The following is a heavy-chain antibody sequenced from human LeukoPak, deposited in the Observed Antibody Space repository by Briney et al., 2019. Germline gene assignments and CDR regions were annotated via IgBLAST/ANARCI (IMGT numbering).Heavy chain of an antibody. J-gene: IGHJ5*02. CDR1: GGSISSSSYY. CDR2: IYYSGST. D-gene: IGHD3-16*02. CDR3: ARSYYDYVWGSYRPSGFDP. Sequence: SETLSLTRTVSGGSISSSSYYWGWIRQPPGKGLEWIGSIYYSGSTYYNPSLKSRVTISVDTSKNQFSLRLSSVTAADTAVYYCARSYYDYVWGSYRPSGFDPWGQGTLVTVSS. V-gene: IGHV4-39*01.